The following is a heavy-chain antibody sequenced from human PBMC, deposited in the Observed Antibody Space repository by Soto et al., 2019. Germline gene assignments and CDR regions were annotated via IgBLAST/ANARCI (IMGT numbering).Heavy chain of an antibody. Sequence: ALVKVSCKASGYTFNTYSISWVRQAPGQGLEWMGWISGYNGDTHYARKFQGRVTMTTDTSTSTAYMELRSLRSDDTAMYYCARENVLSYVDTAMVDYFDYWGQGTLVTVSS. CDR2: ISGYNGDT. CDR1: GYTFNTYS. J-gene: IGHJ4*02. D-gene: IGHD5-18*01. V-gene: IGHV1-18*01. CDR3: ARENVLSYVDTAMVDYFDY.